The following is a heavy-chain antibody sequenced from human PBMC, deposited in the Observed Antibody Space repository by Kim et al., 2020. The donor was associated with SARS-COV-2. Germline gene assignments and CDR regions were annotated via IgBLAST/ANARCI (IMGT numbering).Heavy chain of an antibody. D-gene: IGHD2-2*01. CDR2: TYYSGST. J-gene: IGHJ4*02. V-gene: IGHV4-59*01. CDR1: GGSIKSYS. Sequence: SETLSLTCTVSGGSIKSYSWSWIRQPPGKGLEWIGYTYYSGSTNYNPSLKSRVIISVDTSKNQFSLKLSSVTAADTAVYYCARDRIGYCSSTSCSLHFDCWGQGTLVTVSS. CDR3: ARDRIGYCSSTSCSLHFDC.